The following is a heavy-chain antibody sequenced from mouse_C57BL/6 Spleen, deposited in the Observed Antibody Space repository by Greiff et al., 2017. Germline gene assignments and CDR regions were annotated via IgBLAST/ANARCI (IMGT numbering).Heavy chain of an antibody. D-gene: IGHD2-4*01. Sequence: EVKLVESGGGLVQPGGSLKLSCAASGFTFSDYYMYWVRQTPEKRLEWVAYISNGGGSTYYPDTVKGRFTISRDNAKNTLYLQMSRLKSEDTAMYYCARRGYDSFFDYWGQGTTLTVSS. CDR1: GFTFSDYY. V-gene: IGHV5-12*01. CDR3: ARRGYDSFFDY. J-gene: IGHJ2*01. CDR2: ISNGGGST.